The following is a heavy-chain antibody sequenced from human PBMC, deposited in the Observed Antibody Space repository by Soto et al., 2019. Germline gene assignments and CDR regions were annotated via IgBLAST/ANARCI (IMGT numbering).Heavy chain of an antibody. V-gene: IGHV1-69*13. Sequence: ASVKVSCKASGGTFSSYAISWVRQAPGQGLEWMGGIIPIFGTANYAQKFQGRVTITADESTSTAYMELSSLRSEDTAVYYCAFVVVTPYYYYYGMDVWGQGTTVTVSS. D-gene: IGHD3-22*01. J-gene: IGHJ6*02. CDR2: IIPIFGTA. CDR3: AFVVVTPYYYYYGMDV. CDR1: GGTFSSYA.